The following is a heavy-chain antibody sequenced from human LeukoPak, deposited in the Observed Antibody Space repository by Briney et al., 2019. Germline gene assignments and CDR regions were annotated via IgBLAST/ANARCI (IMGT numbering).Heavy chain of an antibody. D-gene: IGHD2-15*01. V-gene: IGHV1-18*01. Sequence: GASVNVSRKPSGYSLPNYGISWLRQAPGQGLKWMGWISAYNCNTNYAQKLQGRVTMTTDTSTSTAYMELRSLRSDDRAVYYCARNLGYCSGGSCYAHYYYGMDVWGEGTTVTVSS. CDR2: ISAYNCNT. CDR3: ARNLGYCSGGSCYAHYYYGMDV. CDR1: GYSLPNYG. J-gene: IGHJ6*04.